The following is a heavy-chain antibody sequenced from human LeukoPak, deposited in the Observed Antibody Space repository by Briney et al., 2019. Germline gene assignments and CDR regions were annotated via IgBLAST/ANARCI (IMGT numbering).Heavy chain of an antibody. CDR1: GFTFSSYG. J-gene: IGHJ4*02. CDR2: ISYDGSNK. V-gene: IGHV3-30*18. CDR3: AKDERGSSFDY. Sequence: PGRSLRLSCAASGFTFSSYGMHWVRQAPGKGLEWVAVISYDGSNKYYADSVKGRFIISRDNSKNTLYLQMNSLRAEDTSVYYSAKDERGSSFDYWGQGTLVTVSS. D-gene: IGHD1-1*01.